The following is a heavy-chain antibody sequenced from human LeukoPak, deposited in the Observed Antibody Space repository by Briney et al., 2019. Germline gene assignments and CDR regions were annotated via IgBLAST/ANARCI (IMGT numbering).Heavy chain of an antibody. CDR2: IIPIFGTA. Sequence: SVKVSCKASGYTFTGYYMHWVRQAPGQGLEWMGGIIPIFGTANYAQKFQGRVTITADESTSTAYMELSSLRSEDTAVYYCAREPLCEYYDSSGFDYWGQGTLVTVSS. V-gene: IGHV1-69*13. CDR3: AREPLCEYYDSSGFDY. CDR1: GYTFTGYY. D-gene: IGHD3-22*01. J-gene: IGHJ4*02.